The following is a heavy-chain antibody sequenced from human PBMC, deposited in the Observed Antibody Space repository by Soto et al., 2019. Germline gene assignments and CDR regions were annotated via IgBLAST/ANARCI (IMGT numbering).Heavy chain of an antibody. Sequence: GEALKISCKGSGYNFISHWINWVRQMPGKGLEWMGRIDPSDSYTNYSPSFQGHVTISTDKSISTAYLQWSSLKASDTAMYYCASPYCNSTSCQGHDFYGMDVWGQGTTVTVSS. V-gene: IGHV5-10-1*01. D-gene: IGHD2-2*01. CDR2: IDPSDSYT. CDR3: ASPYCNSTSCQGHDFYGMDV. CDR1: GYNFISHW. J-gene: IGHJ6*02.